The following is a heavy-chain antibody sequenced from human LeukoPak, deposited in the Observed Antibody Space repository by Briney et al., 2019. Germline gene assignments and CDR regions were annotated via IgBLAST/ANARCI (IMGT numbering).Heavy chain of an antibody. D-gene: IGHD5-24*01. CDR2: ISSSSSTI. CDR3: ARDVGDGYNSAGY. J-gene: IGHJ4*02. CDR1: GFTFSSHS. Sequence: GGSLRLSCAASGFTFSSHSMNWVRQAPGKGLEWVSYISSSSSTIYYADSVKGRFTISRDNAKNSLYLQMNSLRAEDTAVYYCARDVGDGYNSAGYWGQGTLVTVSS. V-gene: IGHV3-48*01.